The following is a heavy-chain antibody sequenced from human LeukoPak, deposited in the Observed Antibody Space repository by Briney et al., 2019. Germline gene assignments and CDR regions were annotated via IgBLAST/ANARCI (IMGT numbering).Heavy chain of an antibody. CDR1: GFTFDEYG. Sequence: GSLRLSCAASGFTFDEYGMSWIRQPPGKGLEWIGEINHSGSTNYNPSLKSRVTISVDTSKNPFSLKLSSVTAADTAVYYCAGLFKYYYDSSGYRNQDYWGQGTLVTVSS. CDR3: AGLFKYYYDSSGYRNQDY. J-gene: IGHJ4*02. D-gene: IGHD3-22*01. CDR2: INHSGST. V-gene: IGHV4-34*08.